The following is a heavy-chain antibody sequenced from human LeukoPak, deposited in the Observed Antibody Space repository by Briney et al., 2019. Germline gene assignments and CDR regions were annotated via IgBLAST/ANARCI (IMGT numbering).Heavy chain of an antibody. J-gene: IGHJ4*02. V-gene: IGHV3-21*01. CDR3: ARAYGWELPYHFDY. D-gene: IGHD1-26*01. CDR2: ISSSSSYI. CDR1: GFTFSSYS. Sequence: KAGGSLRLSCAASGFTFSSYSMNWVRQAPGKGLEWVSSISSSSSYIYYADSVKGRFTISRDNAKNSLYLQMNSLRAEDTAVYYCARAYGWELPYHFDYWGQGTLVTVSS.